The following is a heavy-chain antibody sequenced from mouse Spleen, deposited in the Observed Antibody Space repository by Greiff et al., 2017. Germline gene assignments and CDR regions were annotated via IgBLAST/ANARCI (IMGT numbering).Heavy chain of an antibody. D-gene: IGHD2-1*01. CDR3: ARGIYYGNYEAY. CDR1: GYTFTSYW. Sequence: QVQLQQPGAELVKPGASVKLSCKASGYTFTSYWMQWVKQRPGQGLEWIGEIDPSDSYTNYNQKFKGKATLTVDTSSSTAYMQLSSLTSEDSAVYYCARGIYYGNYEAYWGQGTLVTVSA. V-gene: IGHV1-50*01. J-gene: IGHJ3*01. CDR2: IDPSDSYT.